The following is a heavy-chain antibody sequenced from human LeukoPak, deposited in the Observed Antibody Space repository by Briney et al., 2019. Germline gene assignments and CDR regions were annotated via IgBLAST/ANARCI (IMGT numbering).Heavy chain of an antibody. V-gene: IGHV1-2*06. CDR2: INPNIGGT. CDR3: ARDRGAGGWECGTY. J-gene: IGHJ4*02. Sequence: ASVKVPCKASGYTFTDYYMHWVRQAPGQGLEWMGRINPNIGGTNFAQKFQGRVTMTRDTSINTAYMELSRLTPDDTAVYYCARDRGAGGWECGTYWGQGTLVTVSS. CDR1: GYTFTDYY. D-gene: IGHD1-26*01.